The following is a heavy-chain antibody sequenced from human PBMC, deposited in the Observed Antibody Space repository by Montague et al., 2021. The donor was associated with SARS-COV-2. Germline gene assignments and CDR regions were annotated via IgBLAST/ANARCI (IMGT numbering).Heavy chain of an antibody. CDR2: ISSSSSTI. Sequence: LSLSWSASGFTFSSYSMNWVRQAPGKGLEWVSYISSSSSTIYYADSVKGRFTISRDNAKNSLYLQMNSLRAEDTAVYYCARDLRWGYYDILTGYYRPLDYWGQGTLVTVSS. D-gene: IGHD3-9*01. J-gene: IGHJ4*02. CDR1: GFTFSSYS. V-gene: IGHV3-48*04. CDR3: ARDLRWGYYDILTGYYRPLDY.